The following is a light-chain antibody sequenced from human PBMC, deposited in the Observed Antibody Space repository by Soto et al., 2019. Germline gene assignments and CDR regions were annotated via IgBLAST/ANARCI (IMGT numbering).Light chain of an antibody. CDR2: EVS. CDR1: SSDVGRYNY. V-gene: IGLV2-14*01. Sequence: QSALTQPASVSGSPGQSITSSCTGTSSDVGRYNYVSWYQQHPGKAPQLMIYEVSNRPSGVSNRFSASKSDNTASLTISGLQAEDEADYYCSSYTSFSTYVFGTGTKVTVL. CDR3: SSYTSFSTYV. J-gene: IGLJ1*01.